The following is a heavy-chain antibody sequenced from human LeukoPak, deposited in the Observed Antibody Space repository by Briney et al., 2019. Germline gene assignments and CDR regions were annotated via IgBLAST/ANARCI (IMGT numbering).Heavy chain of an antibody. D-gene: IGHD5-24*01. CDR3: ATARKRWLQLNYYYYMDV. V-gene: IGHV1-8*01. CDR2: MNPNSGNT. Sequence: ASAKVSCKASGYTFTSYDINWVRQATGQGLEWMGWMNPNSGNTGYAQKFQGRVTMTRNTSISTAYMELSSLRSEDTAVYYCATARKRWLQLNYYYYMDVWGKGTTVTVSS. CDR1: GYTFTSYD. J-gene: IGHJ6*03.